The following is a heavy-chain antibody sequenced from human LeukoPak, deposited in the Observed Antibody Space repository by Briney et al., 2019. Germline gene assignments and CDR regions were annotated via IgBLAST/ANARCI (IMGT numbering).Heavy chain of an antibody. Sequence: SGTLSLTCAVCGGSHRSSNWRSGVRPPPGKGLEWIGEIYHSGSTNYNPSLKSQVTISVDKSKNQFTLKLSSVPAADTAVYYGARIMGRRYCSSTSCRGDWFDRWGQGTLVTVSS. CDR2: IYHSGST. J-gene: IGHJ5*02. V-gene: IGHV4-4*02. CDR3: ARIMGRRYCSSTSCRGDWFDR. D-gene: IGHD2-2*01. CDR1: GGSHRSSNW.